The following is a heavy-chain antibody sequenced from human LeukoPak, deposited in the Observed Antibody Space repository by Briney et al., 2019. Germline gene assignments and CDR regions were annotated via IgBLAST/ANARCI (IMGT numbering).Heavy chain of an antibody. D-gene: IGHD6-19*01. CDR3: ARTRYSSGWNFDY. CDR1: GYTFTGYY. V-gene: IGHV1-2*02. CDR2: INPNSGGT. Sequence: GASVKVSCKASGYTFTGYYMHWVRQAPGQGLEWMGWINPNSGGTNYAQKFQGRVTMTRDTSISTAYMELSRLRSDDTAVYYCARTRYSSGWNFDYWGQGTLVTVSS. J-gene: IGHJ4*02.